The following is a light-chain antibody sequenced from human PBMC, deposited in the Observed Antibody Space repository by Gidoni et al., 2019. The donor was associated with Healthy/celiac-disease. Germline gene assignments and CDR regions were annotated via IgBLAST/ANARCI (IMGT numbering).Light chain of an antibody. Sequence: DIQMTQSPSSLSASVGDRVTITCQASQDISNYLTWYQQKPGKAPKLLIYDAANLETGVPSRFSGSGSATDFTFTISSLQPEDIATHYCQQYDNLPMCSFGQGTKLEIK. CDR2: DAA. V-gene: IGKV1-33*01. CDR1: QDISNY. J-gene: IGKJ2*04. CDR3: QQYDNLPMCS.